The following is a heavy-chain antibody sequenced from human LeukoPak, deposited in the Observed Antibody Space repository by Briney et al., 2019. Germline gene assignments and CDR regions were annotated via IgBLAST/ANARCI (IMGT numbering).Heavy chain of an antibody. CDR2: IWYDGSNK. Sequence: GGSLRLSCAASGFTFSSYGMHWVRQAPGKGMERVAVIWYDGSNKYYADSVKGRFAISRDNSKNTLYLQMNSLRAEDTAVYYCAREASRWLDDRYFDYWGQGTLVTVSS. CDR3: AREASRWLDDRYFDY. J-gene: IGHJ4*02. V-gene: IGHV3-33*01. CDR1: GFTFSSYG. D-gene: IGHD6-19*01.